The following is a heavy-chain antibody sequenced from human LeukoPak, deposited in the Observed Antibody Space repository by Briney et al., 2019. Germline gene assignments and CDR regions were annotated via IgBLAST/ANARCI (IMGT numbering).Heavy chain of an antibody. J-gene: IGHJ6*02. CDR2: IYYSGST. CDR1: GGSIRPYY. V-gene: IGHV4-59*01. CDR3: AREGRDTEYGMDV. Sequence: SETLSLTCTVSGGSIRPYYWGWIRQPPGKGLEWIGYIYYSGSTNYNPSLKSRVTISVDTSKNQFSLKLSSVTAADTAVYYCAREGRDTEYGMDVWGQGTTVTVSS.